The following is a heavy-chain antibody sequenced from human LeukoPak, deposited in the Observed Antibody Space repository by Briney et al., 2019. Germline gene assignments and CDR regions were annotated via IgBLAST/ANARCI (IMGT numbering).Heavy chain of an antibody. J-gene: IGHJ6*02. CDR2: ISGSTYYI. V-gene: IGHV3-21*01. CDR1: GFAFSSYT. CDR3: ARGLRDRYGMDV. Sequence: GGSLRLSCVASGFAFSSYTINWVRQTPGKGLEWVSSISGSTYYIYYADSVRGRFTISRDNAKNTLYLQMHSLRVEDTAMYYCARGLRDRYGMDVWGQGTTVTVSS.